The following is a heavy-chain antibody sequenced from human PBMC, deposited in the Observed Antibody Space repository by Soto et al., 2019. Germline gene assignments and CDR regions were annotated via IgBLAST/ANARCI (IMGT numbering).Heavy chain of an antibody. Sequence: QVRLVQPGAEVRKPGASVRVSCKTSGYTFTTYGISWVRQAPGQGLEWMGWISPYNGNTNYAQRFQGRVTMTTDTATSTAYMEVRSLRSDDTAVFYCARDRLRKSAPSYYYQYGMDVWGQGTTVTVSS. D-gene: IGHD3-16*01. CDR1: GYTFTTYG. J-gene: IGHJ6*02. V-gene: IGHV1-18*01. CDR3: ARDRLRKSAPSYYYQYGMDV. CDR2: ISPYNGNT.